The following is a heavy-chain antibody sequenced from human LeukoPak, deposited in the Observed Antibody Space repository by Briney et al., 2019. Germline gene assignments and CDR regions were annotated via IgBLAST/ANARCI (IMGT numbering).Heavy chain of an antibody. V-gene: IGHV4-39*07. CDR2: IYYSGST. Sequence: SETLSLTCTVSGGSISSSSCYWGWIRQPPGKGLEWIGSIYYSGSTYYNPSLKSRVTISVDTSKNQFSLKLSSVTAADTAVYYCAKAPENWNSPYYFDYWGQGTLVTVSS. CDR3: AKAPENWNSPYYFDY. D-gene: IGHD1-7*01. CDR1: GGSISSSSCY. J-gene: IGHJ4*02.